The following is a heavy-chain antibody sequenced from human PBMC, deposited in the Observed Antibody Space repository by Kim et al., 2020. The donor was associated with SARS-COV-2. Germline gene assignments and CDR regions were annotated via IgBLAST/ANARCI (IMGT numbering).Heavy chain of an antibody. Sequence: SETLSLTCAVYGGSFSGYYWSWIRQPPGKGLEWIGEINHSGSTNDNPSLKSRVTISVDTSKNQFSLKLSSVTAADTAVYYCARAISGRQCDYWGQGTLVTVSS. D-gene: IGHD1-26*01. CDR2: INHSGST. V-gene: IGHV4-34*01. CDR3: ARAISGRQCDY. J-gene: IGHJ4*02. CDR1: GGSFSGYY.